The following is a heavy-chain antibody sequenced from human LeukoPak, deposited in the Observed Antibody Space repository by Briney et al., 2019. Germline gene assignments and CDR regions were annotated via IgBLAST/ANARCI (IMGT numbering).Heavy chain of an antibody. V-gene: IGHV3-30*18. D-gene: IGHD2-15*01. CDR2: ISYDGSNK. Sequence: PGRSLRLSCAASGFTFSSYGMHWVRQAPGMGLEWVAVISYDGSNKYYADSVKGRFTISRDNSKNTLYLQMNSLRAEDTAVYYCAKDYEEDIVVVVAASSPDYWGQGTLVTVSS. CDR1: GFTFSSYG. CDR3: AKDYEEDIVVVVAASSPDY. J-gene: IGHJ4*02.